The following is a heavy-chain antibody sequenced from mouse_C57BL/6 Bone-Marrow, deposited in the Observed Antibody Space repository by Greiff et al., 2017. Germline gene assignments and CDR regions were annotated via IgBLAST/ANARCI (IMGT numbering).Heavy chain of an antibody. CDR3: AKAPFYYGSNDVYAMDY. CDR2: ISYDGSN. J-gene: IGHJ4*01. CDR1: GYSITSGYY. V-gene: IGHV3-6*01. D-gene: IGHD1-1*01. Sequence: EVKLQEPGPGLVNPSQSLSLTCSVTGYSITSGYYWHWIRQFPGNKLEWMGYISYDGSNNYNPSLKNRISITHDTSTNQFFLKLNSVTTEVTATYDCAKAPFYYGSNDVYAMDYWGQGTSVTVSS.